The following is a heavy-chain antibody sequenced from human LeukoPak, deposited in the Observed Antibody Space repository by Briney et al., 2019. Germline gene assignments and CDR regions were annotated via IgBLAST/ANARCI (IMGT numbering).Heavy chain of an antibody. D-gene: IGHD4-11*01. V-gene: IGHV3-30*18. CDR3: ANDYSNYYSYGMDV. Sequence: GGSLRLSCAASGFTFSSYGMHWVRQAPGKGLEWVAVISHNGSNKDYSDSVKGRFTISRDNSRSTLYLQMNSLRVEDTAVYYCANDYSNYYSYGMDVWGQGTTVTVSS. CDR1: GFTFSSYG. CDR2: ISHNGSNK. J-gene: IGHJ6*02.